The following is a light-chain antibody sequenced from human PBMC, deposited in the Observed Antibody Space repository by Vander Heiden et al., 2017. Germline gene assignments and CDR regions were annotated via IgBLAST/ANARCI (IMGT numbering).Light chain of an antibody. V-gene: IGLV1-44*01. Sequence: QSVLTQPPSLSGPPGQRVTISCSGSNSNIGRNPVNWFQQLPGTAPKLLIYTYNQRPSGVPDRFSGSRPGTPASLDITGLQSEDEADYYWAAWDDSLNGWVFGGGTRLTVL. J-gene: IGLJ3*02. CDR1: NSNIGRNP. CDR3: AAWDDSLNGWV. CDR2: TYN.